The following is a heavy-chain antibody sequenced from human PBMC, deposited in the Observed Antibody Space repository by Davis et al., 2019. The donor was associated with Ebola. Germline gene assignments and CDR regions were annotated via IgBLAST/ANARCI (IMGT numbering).Heavy chain of an antibody. J-gene: IGHJ6*02. Sequence: GSLRLSCTVSGGSISSYYWSWIRQPPGKGLEWIGEINHSGSTNYNPSLKSRVTISVDTSKNQFSLKLSSVTAADTAVYYCARRGRGSSTNYYYGMDVWGQGTTVTVSS. CDR1: GGSISSYY. CDR2: INHSGST. V-gene: IGHV4-34*01. CDR3: ARRGRGSSTNYYYGMDV. D-gene: IGHD2-2*01.